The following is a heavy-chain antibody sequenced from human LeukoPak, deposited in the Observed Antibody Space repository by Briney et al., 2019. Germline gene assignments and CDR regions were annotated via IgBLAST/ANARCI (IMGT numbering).Heavy chain of an antibody. V-gene: IGHV3-48*03. J-gene: IGHJ4*02. Sequence: GGSLRLSCAASGFTFSSYEMNWVRQAPGKGLEWVSYISSSGSTIYYADSVKGRFTISRDNAKNSLYLQMNSLRAEDTAVYYCARDLQYQQAPLGNWGQGTLVTVSS. CDR3: ARDLQYQQAPLGN. D-gene: IGHD2-2*01. CDR2: ISSSGSTI. CDR1: GFTFSSYE.